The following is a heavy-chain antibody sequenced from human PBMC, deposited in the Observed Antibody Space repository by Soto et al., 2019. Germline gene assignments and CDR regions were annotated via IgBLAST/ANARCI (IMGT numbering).Heavy chain of an antibody. J-gene: IGHJ6*02. CDR3: ARTEISMIRGVRNPYNYSGMDV. CDR1: GGTFSTYA. D-gene: IGHD3-10*01. Sequence: QVQLVQSGTEVKKSGSSVKVSCKASGGTFSTYAISWVRQAPGQGLEWMGGVIPIFGTTNYAQKFQGRLTITADESTSTFYMDLSSLKSEDTAVYFCARTEISMIRGVRNPYNYSGMDVWGQGTTVTVSS. V-gene: IGHV1-69*01. CDR2: VIPIFGTT.